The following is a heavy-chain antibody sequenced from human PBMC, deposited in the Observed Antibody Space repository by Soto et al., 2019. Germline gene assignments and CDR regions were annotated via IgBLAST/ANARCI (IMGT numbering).Heavy chain of an antibody. D-gene: IGHD3-10*01. V-gene: IGHV4-34*01. J-gene: IGHJ4*02. Sequence: PSETLSLTCAVYGGSFSGYYWSWIRQPPGKGLEWIGEINHSGSTNYNPSLKSRVTISVDTSKNQFSLKLSSVTAADTAVYYCARGRLWFGEFIVRAQPSLGKYYFDYWGQGTLVTVSS. CDR2: INHSGST. CDR1: GGSFSGYY. CDR3: ARGRLWFGEFIVRAQPSLGKYYFDY.